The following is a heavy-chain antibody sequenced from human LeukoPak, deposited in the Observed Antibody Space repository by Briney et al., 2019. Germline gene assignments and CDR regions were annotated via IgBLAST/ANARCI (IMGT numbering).Heavy chain of an antibody. Sequence: QAGGSLRLSCAASGFTFSSYAMHWVRQAPGKGLEWVAVISYDGGNKYYADSVKGGFTISRDNSKNTQYLQMNRLRAEDTAVYYCARDASSHHYYYCMDVWRKRTTVTVSS. CDR3: ARDASSHHYYYCMDV. J-gene: IGHJ6*03. V-gene: IGHV3-30*04. D-gene: IGHD6-13*01. CDR2: ISYDGGNK. CDR1: GFTFSSYA.